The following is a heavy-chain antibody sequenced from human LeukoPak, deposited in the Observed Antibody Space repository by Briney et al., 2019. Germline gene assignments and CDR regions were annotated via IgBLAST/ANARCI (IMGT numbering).Heavy chain of an antibody. J-gene: IGHJ4*02. CDR2: IYLGDSDT. D-gene: IGHD2-21*02. Sequence: GESLKISCKASGYTFTDFWIGWVRQMPGKGLEWMGIIYLGDSDTRYSPSFEGQVTISADKSITTAYLQWSSLKASDTAIYYCARVTPIKIFDFWGQGSLVTVSS. CDR3: ARVTPIKIFDF. V-gene: IGHV5-51*01. CDR1: GYTFTDFW.